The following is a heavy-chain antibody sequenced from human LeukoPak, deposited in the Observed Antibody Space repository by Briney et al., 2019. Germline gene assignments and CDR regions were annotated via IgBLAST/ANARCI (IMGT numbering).Heavy chain of an antibody. D-gene: IGHD6-19*01. J-gene: IGHJ3*02. V-gene: IGHV1-18*01. Sequence: GASVKVSCKASGYTFSNFGISWVRQAPGQGLECMGWIRVYNGNTNYAQKVQGRVTMTADTSTSTAYMELRSLRSDDTAVYYCARAGGWAREDYKADAFDIWGQGTMVTVSS. CDR3: ARAGGWAREDYKADAFDI. CDR2: IRVYNGNT. CDR1: GYTFSNFG.